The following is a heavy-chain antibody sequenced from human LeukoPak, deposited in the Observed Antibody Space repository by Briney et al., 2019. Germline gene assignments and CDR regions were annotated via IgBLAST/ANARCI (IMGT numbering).Heavy chain of an antibody. V-gene: IGHV1-2*02. J-gene: IGHJ4*02. CDR2: INPNSGGT. Sequence: ASVKVSCKASGYTFTGYYVHWVRQAPGQGLEWMGWINPNSGGTNYAQKFQGRVTMTRDTSISTAYMELSRLRSDDTAVYYCARVATIRLPYLDYWGQGTLVTVSS. CDR3: ARVATIRLPYLDY. D-gene: IGHD5-24*01. CDR1: GYTFTGYY.